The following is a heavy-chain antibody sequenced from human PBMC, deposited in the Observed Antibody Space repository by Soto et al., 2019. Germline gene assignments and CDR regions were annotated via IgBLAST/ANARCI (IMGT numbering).Heavy chain of an antibody. CDR1: GGSVSSGSYY. CDR2: IYYSGST. Sequence: SETLSLTCTVSGGSVSSGSYYWSWIRQPPGKELEWIGYIYYSGSTNYNPSLKSRVTISVDTSKNQFSLKLTSVTAADTAVYYCARVSPRQLLFDYWGQGTLVTVSS. D-gene: IGHD5-18*01. J-gene: IGHJ4*02. V-gene: IGHV4-61*01. CDR3: ARVSPRQLLFDY.